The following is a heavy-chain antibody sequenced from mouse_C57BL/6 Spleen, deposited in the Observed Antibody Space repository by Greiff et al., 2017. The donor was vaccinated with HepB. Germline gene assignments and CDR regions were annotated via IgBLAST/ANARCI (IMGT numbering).Heavy chain of an antibody. J-gene: IGHJ1*03. CDR1: GFSLTSYG. CDR3: ARNGYGNYLHV. V-gene: IGHV2-2*01. CDR2: IWSGGST. Sequence: VQLQQSGPGLVQPSQSLSITCTVSGFSLTSYGVHWVRQSPGKGLEWLGVIWSGGSTDYNAAFISRLSISKDNYKSQVFIKMNSLQADDTAIYYCARNGYGNYLHVWGTGTTVTVSS. D-gene: IGHD2-1*01.